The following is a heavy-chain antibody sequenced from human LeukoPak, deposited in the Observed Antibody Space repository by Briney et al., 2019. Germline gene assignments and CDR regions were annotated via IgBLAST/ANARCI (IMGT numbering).Heavy chain of an antibody. CDR3: ARGADRCSSTSCPSWFDP. Sequence: PSETLSLTCAVYGGSFSGYYWSWIRQPPGKGLEWIGEINHSGSTNYNPSLKSRVTISVDTSENQFSLKLSSVTAADTAVYYCARGADRCSSTSCPSWFDPWGQGTLVTVSS. CDR1: GGSFSGYY. CDR2: INHSGST. J-gene: IGHJ5*02. V-gene: IGHV4-34*01. D-gene: IGHD2-2*01.